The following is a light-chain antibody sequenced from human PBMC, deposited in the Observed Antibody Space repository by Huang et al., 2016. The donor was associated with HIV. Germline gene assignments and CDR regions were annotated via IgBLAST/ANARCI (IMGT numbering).Light chain of an antibody. J-gene: IGKJ3*01. V-gene: IGKV1-39*01. CDR1: QTMSSY. Sequence: DIQMTQSPSSLSASVGDRVTITCRASQTMSSYLNWYQQKPGKAPKLLIYATSSLQSGVPSRFSGSGSWTHFTLTIRSLQLEDFATYYCQQSYSTPFTFGPGTKVDIK. CDR3: QQSYSTPFT. CDR2: ATS.